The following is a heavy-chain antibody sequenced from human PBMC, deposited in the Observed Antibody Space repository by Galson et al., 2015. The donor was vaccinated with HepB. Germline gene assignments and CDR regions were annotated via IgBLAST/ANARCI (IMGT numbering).Heavy chain of an antibody. CDR1: GDSVSSNSAA. CDR3: TRGDLEMTY. J-gene: IGHJ4*02. V-gene: IGHV6-1*01. D-gene: IGHD1-1*01. CDR2: TYYRSKWYN. Sequence: CAISGDSVSSNSAAWNWIRQSPSRGLEWLGRTYYRSKWYNNYAVSVKSRITVNPDTTKNQFSLQLNSVTPEDTAVYYCTRGDLEMTYWGQGTLVTVSS.